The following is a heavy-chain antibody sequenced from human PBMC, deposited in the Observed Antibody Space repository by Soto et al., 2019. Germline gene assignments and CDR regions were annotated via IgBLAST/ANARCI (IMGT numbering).Heavy chain of an antibody. V-gene: IGHV3-53*01. CDR1: GFTVSSNY. Sequence: EVQLVESGGGLIQPGGSLRLSCAASGFTVSSNYMSWVRQAPGKGLEWVSVIYSGGNTYYADSVKGRFTISRDNSKNTLYLQMNSLRAEDTAVYYCARDRKHYYYYGMDVWGQGTTVTVSS. CDR3: ARDRKHYYYYGMDV. CDR2: IYSGGNT. J-gene: IGHJ6*02.